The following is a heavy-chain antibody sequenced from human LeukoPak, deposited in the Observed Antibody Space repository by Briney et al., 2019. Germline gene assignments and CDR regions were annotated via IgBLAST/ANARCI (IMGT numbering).Heavy chain of an antibody. V-gene: IGHV4-4*07. Sequence: SETLSLTCTVSGGSISSYYWSWIRQPAGKGLEWIGRIYTSGSTNYNPSLKSRVTMSVDTSKNQFSLKLSSVTAADTAVYYWARDTGIRGYSGYELGYGGQGTLVTVSS. CDR1: GGSISSYY. CDR2: IYTSGST. D-gene: IGHD5-12*01. J-gene: IGHJ4*02. CDR3: ARDTGIRGYSGYELGY.